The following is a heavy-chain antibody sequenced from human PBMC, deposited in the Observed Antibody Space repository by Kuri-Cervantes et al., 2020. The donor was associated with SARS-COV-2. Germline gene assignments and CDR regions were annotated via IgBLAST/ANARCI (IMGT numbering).Heavy chain of an antibody. CDR3: AWGSSGSYPLDY. CDR2: IKQDGSEK. CDR1: GFTFSSYW. J-gene: IGHJ4*02. D-gene: IGHD1-26*01. V-gene: IGHV3-7*04. Sequence: GESLKISCAASGFTFSSYWMSWVRQAPGKGLEWVANIKQDGSEKYYVDSVKGRFTISRDNAKNSLYLQMNSLRAEDTAVYYCAWGSSGSYPLDYWGQGTLVTVSS.